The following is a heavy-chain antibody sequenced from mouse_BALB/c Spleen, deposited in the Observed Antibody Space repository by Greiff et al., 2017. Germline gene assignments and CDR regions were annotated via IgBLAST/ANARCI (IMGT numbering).Heavy chain of an antibody. CDR2: IDPANGNT. Sequence: EVQRVESGAELVKPGASVKLSCTASGFNIKDTYMHWVKQRPEQGLEWIGRIDPANGNTKYDPKFQGKATITADTSSNTAYLQLSSLTSEDTAVYYCASPTVDAMDYWGQGTSVTVSS. V-gene: IGHV14-3*02. J-gene: IGHJ4*01. D-gene: IGHD1-1*01. CDR3: ASPTVDAMDY. CDR1: GFNIKDTY.